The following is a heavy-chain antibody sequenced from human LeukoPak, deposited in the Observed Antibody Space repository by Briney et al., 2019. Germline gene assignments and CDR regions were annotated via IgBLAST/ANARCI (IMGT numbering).Heavy chain of an antibody. J-gene: IGHJ4*02. Sequence: PGGSLRLSCAASGFTVSSNYMNWVRPAPGKGLEWVSVIYSGGSTYYADSVKGRFTISRDNSKNTLYLQMNSLRAEDTAVYYCAREDNTAKIDYWGQGTLVTVSS. D-gene: IGHD5-18*01. CDR1: GFTVSSNY. CDR3: AREDNTAKIDY. V-gene: IGHV3-53*01. CDR2: IYSGGST.